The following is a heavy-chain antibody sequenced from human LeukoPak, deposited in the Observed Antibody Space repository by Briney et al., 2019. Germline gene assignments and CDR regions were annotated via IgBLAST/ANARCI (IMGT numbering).Heavy chain of an antibody. J-gene: IGHJ4*02. CDR1: GGSISSYY. D-gene: IGHD3-22*01. Sequence: SETLSLTCTVSGGSISSYYWSWIRQPPGKGLEWIGYIYYSGSTNYNPSLKSRVTISVDTSKNQFSLKLSSVTAADTAVYYCTRRGHYDTFDYWGQGSLVTVSS. CDR2: IYYSGST. CDR3: TRRGHYDTFDY. V-gene: IGHV4-59*08.